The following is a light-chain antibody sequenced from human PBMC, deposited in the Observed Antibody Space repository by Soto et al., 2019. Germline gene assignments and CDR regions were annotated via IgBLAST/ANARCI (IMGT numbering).Light chain of an antibody. J-gene: IGKJ2*01. CDR1: QSVNSNY. V-gene: IGKV3-20*01. CDR2: GAS. CDR3: QQCGGSPLYT. Sequence: EIVLTQSPGTLSLSPRERATLSCRASQSVNSNYLAWYQQKPGQAPRLLIYGASNRATGIPDRFTGSGSGTDFTLTISRLEPEDFAVYYCQQCGGSPLYTFGQGTKLEIK.